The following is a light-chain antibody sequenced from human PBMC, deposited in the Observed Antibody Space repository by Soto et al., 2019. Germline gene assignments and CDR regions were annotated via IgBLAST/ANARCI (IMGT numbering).Light chain of an antibody. CDR2: DAS. CDR1: QSVGSTY. V-gene: IGKV3-11*01. J-gene: IGKJ5*01. Sequence: EIVLTQSPATLSSFPGDRVTLSGLNSQSVGSTYLAWYQQKPGQAPRLLIYDASNRATGIPARFSGSGSETDFTLTISSLEPEDFAVYYCQHRMNWPLTFGQGTRLEIK. CDR3: QHRMNWPLT.